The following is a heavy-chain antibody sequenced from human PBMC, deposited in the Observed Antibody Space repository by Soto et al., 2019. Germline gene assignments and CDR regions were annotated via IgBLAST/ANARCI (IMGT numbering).Heavy chain of an antibody. CDR1: GFSLSTSGVG. CDR3: AHSGIQLWLRWFDP. CDR2: IYWDDDK. D-gene: IGHD5-18*01. Sequence: QITLKESGPPLVKPTQTLTLTCTFSGFSLSTSGVGVGWIRQPPGKALEWLALIYWDDDKRYSPSLKSRLTITKDTSKNQVVLTMTNMDPVDTATYYCAHSGIQLWLRWFDPWGQGTLVTVSS. V-gene: IGHV2-5*02. J-gene: IGHJ5*02.